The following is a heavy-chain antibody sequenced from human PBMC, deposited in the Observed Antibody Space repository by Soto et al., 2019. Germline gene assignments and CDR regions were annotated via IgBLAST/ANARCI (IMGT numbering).Heavy chain of an antibody. CDR1: GGSISSYY. CDR2: IYYSGST. Sequence: QVQLQESGPRLVEPSETLSLTCIVSGGSISSYYWSWIRQPPGKGLEWIGYIYYSGSTNYNPSLKSRVTISVDTSKNQFSLKLSSVTAADTAVYYCARAVLPATAPFDYWGQGTLVTVSS. J-gene: IGHJ4*02. D-gene: IGHD2-2*01. V-gene: IGHV4-59*01. CDR3: ARAVLPATAPFDY.